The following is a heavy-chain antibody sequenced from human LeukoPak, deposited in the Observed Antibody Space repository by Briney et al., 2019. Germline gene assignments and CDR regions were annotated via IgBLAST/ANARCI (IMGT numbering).Heavy chain of an antibody. D-gene: IGHD3-10*01. Sequence: GGSLRLSCAASGFTFSSYEMNWVRQAPGKGLIWVSRINSDGTTSCADSVKGRFTISRDNAKNMLYLQMNSLRAEDTAVYYCARDWYYSIDYWGQGTLVTVSS. V-gene: IGHV3-74*01. CDR2: INSDGTT. CDR3: ARDWYYSIDY. CDR1: GFTFSSYE. J-gene: IGHJ4*02.